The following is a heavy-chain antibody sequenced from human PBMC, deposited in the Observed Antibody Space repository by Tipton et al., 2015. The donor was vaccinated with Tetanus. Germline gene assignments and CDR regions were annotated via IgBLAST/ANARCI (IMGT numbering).Heavy chain of an antibody. CDR2: TYYRSQWIT. CDR3: ARDPPSCYSCLDS. V-gene: IGHV6-1*01. J-gene: IGHJ4*02. Sequence: LVKPTQTLSLTCAISGDSVSRDGPTWNWIRQSPSRGLEWLGRTYYRSQWITDYAVSVRGRITINPDTSKNLFSLELRSVTPEDTAVYYCARDPPSCYSCLDSWGQGALTTVSS. D-gene: IGHD2/OR15-2a*01. CDR1: GDSVSRDGPT.